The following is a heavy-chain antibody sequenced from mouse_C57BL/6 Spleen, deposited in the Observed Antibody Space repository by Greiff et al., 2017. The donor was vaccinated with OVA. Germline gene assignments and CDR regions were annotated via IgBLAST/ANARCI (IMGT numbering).Heavy chain of an antibody. CDR2: IDPSDSYT. J-gene: IGHJ4*01. CDR3: ARSLCPYYAMDY. V-gene: IGHV1-69*01. CDR1: GYTFTSYW. Sequence: VQLQQPGAELVMPGASVKLSCKASGYTFTSYWMHWVKQRPGQGLEWIGEIDPSDSYTNYNQKFKGKSTLTVDKSSSTAYMQLSSLTSEDSAVYYCARSLCPYYAMDYWGQGTSVTVSS.